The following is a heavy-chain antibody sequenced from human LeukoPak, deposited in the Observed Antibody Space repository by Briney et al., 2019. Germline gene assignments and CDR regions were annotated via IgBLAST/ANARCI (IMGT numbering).Heavy chain of an antibody. J-gene: IGHJ4*02. CDR2: ISSSSSYI. V-gene: IGHV3-21*01. Sequence: TSETLSLTCTVSGGSISSNTYSWGWVRQAPGKGLEWVSSISSSSSYIYYADSVKGRFTISRDNAKNSLYLQMNSLRAEDTAVYYCARRATTERGYSYGLDYWGQGTLVTVSS. CDR1: GGSISSNTYS. D-gene: IGHD5-18*01. CDR3: ARRATTERGYSYGLDY.